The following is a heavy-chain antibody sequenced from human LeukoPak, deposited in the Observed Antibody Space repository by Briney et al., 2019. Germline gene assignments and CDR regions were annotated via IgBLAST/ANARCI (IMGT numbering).Heavy chain of an antibody. CDR1: GFTFSNYS. Sequence: GGSLRLSCAASGFTFSNYSMNWVRQAPGKGLEWGSSISGDNRRKYYADSVKGRFTISRDNSKNTLYLQMNSLRVEDTAIYYCAVYCSSVTCKGKFDPWGQGTLVTVSS. V-gene: IGHV3-23*01. D-gene: IGHD2-2*01. CDR2: ISGDNRRK. CDR3: AVYCSSVTCKGKFDP. J-gene: IGHJ5*02.